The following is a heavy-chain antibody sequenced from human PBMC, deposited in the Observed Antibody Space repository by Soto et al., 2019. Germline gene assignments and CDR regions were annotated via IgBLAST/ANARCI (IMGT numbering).Heavy chain of an antibody. V-gene: IGHV3-15*01. J-gene: IGHJ6*02. D-gene: IGHD3-10*01. CDR3: GDLDGSFFGMDV. Sequence: ELQLVASGGGLVKPGGSLRLSFAGSKVTAGMSWFRQAPGKGLQWVGRIKSKAAGETTDYPEPVQGRFTISRDDSKDMVYLEMNSLKIEDTAVYSCGDLDGSFFGMDVWGQGTTVTVSS. CDR2: IKSKAAGETT. CDR1: KVTAG.